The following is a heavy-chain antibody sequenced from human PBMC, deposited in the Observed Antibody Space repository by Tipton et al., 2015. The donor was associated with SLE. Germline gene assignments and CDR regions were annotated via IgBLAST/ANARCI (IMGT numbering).Heavy chain of an antibody. J-gene: IGHJ6*02. D-gene: IGHD2-15*01. Sequence: TLSLTCTVSGGSISSHYWSWIRQPPGKRLEWIGHVHSSGSTFYNPSLKSRVTVSVDTSKNQFSLRLSSVTAADTAVYYCARFGYCSRGSCYYYGLDVWGRGTTVTVSS. CDR2: VHSSGST. CDR1: GGSISSHY. CDR3: ARFGYCSRGSCYYYGLDV. V-gene: IGHV4-59*11.